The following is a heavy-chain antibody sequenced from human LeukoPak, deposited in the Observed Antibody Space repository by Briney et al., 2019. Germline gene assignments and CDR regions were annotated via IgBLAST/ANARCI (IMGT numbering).Heavy chain of an antibody. D-gene: IGHD2-2*01. Sequence: SETLSLTCTVSGGSISSYYWSWLRQPPGKGLEWIGYIYYSGSTNYNPSLKSRVTISVDTSKNQFSLKLSSVTAADTAVYYCARVPAAPRLYMDVWGQGTTVIVSS. V-gene: IGHV4-59*01. J-gene: IGHJ6*02. CDR2: IYYSGST. CDR1: GGSISSYY. CDR3: ARVPAAPRLYMDV.